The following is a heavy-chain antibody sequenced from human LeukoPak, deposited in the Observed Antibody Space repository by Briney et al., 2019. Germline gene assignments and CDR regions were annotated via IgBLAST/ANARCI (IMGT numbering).Heavy chain of an antibody. V-gene: IGHV3-33*06. J-gene: IGHJ6*03. CDR2: IWYDGTNK. D-gene: IGHD1-14*01. Sequence: PGGSLRLSCAASGVTFSSYGMHWVRQAPGKGLEWVAIIWYDGTNKYYADSVKGRFTISRDNSKNTLYLQMNSLRAEDTAVYYCAKDLESSPDPYYYMDVWGKGTTVTVSS. CDR3: AKDLESSPDPYYYMDV. CDR1: GVTFSSYG.